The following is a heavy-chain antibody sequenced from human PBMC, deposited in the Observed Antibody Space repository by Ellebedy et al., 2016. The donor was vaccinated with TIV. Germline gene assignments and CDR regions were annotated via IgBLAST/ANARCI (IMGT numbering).Heavy chain of an antibody. V-gene: IGHV2-5*02. CDR1: GFSLSTSGVG. CDR3: AHRTGVNSSSWYYFDY. D-gene: IGHD6-13*01. J-gene: IGHJ4*02. CDR2: IYWDDEK. Sequence: SGPTLVKPTQTLTLTCTFSGFSLSTSGVGVGWIRQPPGKALEWLALIYWDDEKRYSPSLKSRLTITKDTSKNQVVLTMTNMDPVDTATYYCAHRTGVNSSSWYYFDYWGQGTLVTVSS.